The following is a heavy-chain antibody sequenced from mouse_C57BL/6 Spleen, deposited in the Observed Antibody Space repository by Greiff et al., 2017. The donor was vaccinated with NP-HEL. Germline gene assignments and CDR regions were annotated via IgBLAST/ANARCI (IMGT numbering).Heavy chain of an antibody. CDR1: GCTVTSDW. CDR2: IDPSDSFT. Sequence: QVQLQQPGAELVPPGVVGKVDGKVVGCTVTSDWSHWVRVVPGQGLEWIGVIDPSDSFTNYNQKFKGKATLTVDTSSSTAYMQLSSLTSEDSAVYYCARGDSSGYLIDYWGQGTSVTVSS. CDR3: ARGDSSGYLIDY. D-gene: IGHD3-2*02. J-gene: IGHJ4*01. V-gene: IGHV1-59*01.